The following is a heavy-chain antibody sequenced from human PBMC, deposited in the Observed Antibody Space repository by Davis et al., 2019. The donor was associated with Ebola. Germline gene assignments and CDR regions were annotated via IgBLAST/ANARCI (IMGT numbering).Heavy chain of an antibody. D-gene: IGHD2-8*02. V-gene: IGHV6-1*01. J-gene: IGHJ4*02. CDR1: GDSVSSRGAA. Sequence: PSETLSLTCALSGDSVSSRGAACNWIRQSPSRGLEWLGRTYYNSKWFRDYAVSVNCRITINLDTSKNHFSLQLSSVTPEDTAVYYCVKGWGSTGLNHGGQGTLVTVSS. CDR3: VKGWGSTGLNH. CDR2: TYYNSKWFR.